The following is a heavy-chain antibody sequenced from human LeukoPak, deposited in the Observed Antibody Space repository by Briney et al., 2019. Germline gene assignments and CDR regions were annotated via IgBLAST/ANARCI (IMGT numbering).Heavy chain of an antibody. V-gene: IGHV3-23*01. Sequence: PGGSLRLSCAASGFTFSSYAMYWVRQAPGKGLEWVSTIRGSGGTTYYADSVKGRFTISRDNSKNTMYLQMNNLRAEDTAVYYCARRGTPNAFDLWGQGTMVTVSS. CDR2: IRGSGGTT. CDR1: GFTFSSYA. CDR3: ARRGTPNAFDL. J-gene: IGHJ3*01. D-gene: IGHD3-16*01.